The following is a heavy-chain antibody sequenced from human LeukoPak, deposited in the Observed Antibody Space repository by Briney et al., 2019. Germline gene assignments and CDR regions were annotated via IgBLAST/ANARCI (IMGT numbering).Heavy chain of an antibody. CDR2: INGDGDGK. CDR3: ARDSSPDSATTHYDALDM. D-gene: IGHD1-1*01. V-gene: IGHV3-7*01. CDR1: GFSFRRFW. Sequence: QSGGSLRLSCAGSGFSFRRFWMTWVRQAPGRGLEWVANINGDGDGKRYADSVKDRFTISRDNARSLVFLQIHSLRDEDTALYYCARDSSPDSATTHYDALDMWGQGTMVTVSS. J-gene: IGHJ3*02.